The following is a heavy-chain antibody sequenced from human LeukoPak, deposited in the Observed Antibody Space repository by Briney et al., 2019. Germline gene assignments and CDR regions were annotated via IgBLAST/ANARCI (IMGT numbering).Heavy chain of an antibody. CDR3: ARDLLFHAFDI. V-gene: IGHV4-59*01. J-gene: IGHJ3*02. Sequence: SETLSLTCTVSGGSISSYYWSWIRQPPGKGLEGIGYIYYSGSTNYNPSPKSRVTISVDTSKNQFSLKLSSVTAADTAVYYCARDLLFHAFDIWGQGTMVTVSS. CDR2: IYYSGST. D-gene: IGHD2-8*02. CDR1: GGSISSYY.